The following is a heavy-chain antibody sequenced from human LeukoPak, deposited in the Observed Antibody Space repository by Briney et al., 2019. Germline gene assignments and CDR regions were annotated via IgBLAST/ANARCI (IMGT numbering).Heavy chain of an antibody. CDR3: TRDRRLKGGVDY. Sequence: GGSLRLSCTASGFTFGDYAMNWFRQAPGKGLEWVGFIRSKAYGGTTEYVASVKGRFTISRDDSKSIAYLQMNSLKTEDTAVYYCTRDRRLKGGVDYWGQGILVTVSS. V-gene: IGHV3-49*03. CDR1: GFTFGDYA. CDR2: IRSKAYGGTT. J-gene: IGHJ4*02.